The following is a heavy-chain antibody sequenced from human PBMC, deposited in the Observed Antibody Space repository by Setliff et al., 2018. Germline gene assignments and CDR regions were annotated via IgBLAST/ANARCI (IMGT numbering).Heavy chain of an antibody. CDR1: GFSFSTFG. V-gene: IGHV1-18*01. CDR3: ARGRSTYFIDV. CDR2: INAGNGDT. Sequence: ASVKVSCKTSGFSFSTFGFSWVRQAPGQGLEWMGWINAGNGDTKFSQKFQDTITMTADTSASTAYMELSSLRSEDTAVYYCARGRSTYFIDVWGKGTTVTVSS. J-gene: IGHJ6*03.